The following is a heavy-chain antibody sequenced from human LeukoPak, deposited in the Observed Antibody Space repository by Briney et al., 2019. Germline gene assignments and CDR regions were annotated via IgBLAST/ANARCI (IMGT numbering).Heavy chain of an antibody. CDR3: ARLDPGIAVAGTPGIDAFDI. CDR1: GGSFSGYY. D-gene: IGHD6-19*01. Sequence: SETPSLTCAVYGGSFSGYYWSWIRQPPGKGLEWMGEINHSGSTNYNPSLKSRVTISVDTSKNQYSLKLSSVTAADTAVYYCARLDPGIAVAGTPGIDAFDIWGQGTMVTVSS. CDR2: INHSGST. V-gene: IGHV4-34*01. J-gene: IGHJ3*02.